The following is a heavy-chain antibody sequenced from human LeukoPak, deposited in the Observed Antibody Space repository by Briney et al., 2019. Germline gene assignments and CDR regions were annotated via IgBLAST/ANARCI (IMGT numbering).Heavy chain of an antibody. CDR2: TGDDT. CDR3: ARDFTGFYAFDI. V-gene: IGHV3-23*01. D-gene: IGHD3-10*01. Sequence: PGGSLRLSCAASGFSFSDYAMTWVRQAPGKGLEWVSSTGDDTYYADSVKGRFTISRDNSKNTLYLQMNSLRAEDTAVYYCARDFTGFYAFDIWGQGTMVTVSS. CDR1: GFSFSDYA. J-gene: IGHJ3*02.